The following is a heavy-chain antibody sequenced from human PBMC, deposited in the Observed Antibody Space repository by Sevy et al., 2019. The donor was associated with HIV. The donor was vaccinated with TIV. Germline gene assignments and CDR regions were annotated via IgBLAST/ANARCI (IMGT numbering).Heavy chain of an antibody. J-gene: IGHJ4*02. D-gene: IGHD5-12*01. V-gene: IGHV6-1*01. CDR3: VRDGGDIVATIYYFDY. CDR1: GDSVSSNSAA. Sequence: QSQTLSRTCAISGDSVSSNSAAWNWIRQSPSRGLEWLGRTYYRSKWYNDYAVSVKSRITINPDTSKNQFSLQLNSVTPEDTAVYYCVRDGGDIVATIYYFDYWGQGTLVTVSS. CDR2: TYYRSKWYN.